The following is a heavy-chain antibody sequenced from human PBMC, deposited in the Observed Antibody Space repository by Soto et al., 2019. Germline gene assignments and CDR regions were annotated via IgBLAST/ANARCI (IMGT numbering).Heavy chain of an antibody. J-gene: IGHJ4*02. Sequence: QVQLVQSGDEVKKPGASVKVSCKASGYTFTNYGISWVRQASGQGLEWMGWISAYNGNTNYAQKLQGRVSMTTDTSTNTAYMELRSLKSDDTAVYYCARDWRELRNPTGPDYWGQGTLVTVSS. CDR2: ISAYNGNT. CDR3: ARDWRELRNPTGPDY. V-gene: IGHV1-18*01. D-gene: IGHD3-3*01. CDR1: GYTFTNYG.